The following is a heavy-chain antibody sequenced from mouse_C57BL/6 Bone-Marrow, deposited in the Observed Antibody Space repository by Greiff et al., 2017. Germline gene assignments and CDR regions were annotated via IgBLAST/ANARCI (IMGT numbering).Heavy chain of an antibody. CDR3: ARQKRSVYDCYSYYAMDD. CDR1: GFTFSDYG. D-gene: IGHD2-3*01. Sequence: EVMLVESGGGLVKPGGSLKLSCAASGFTFSDYGMHWVRQAPEKRLEWVAYISNGGGSTYYPDTVKGRFTISRDNAKNTLYLQMSRLKSEDTAMYYCARQKRSVYDCYSYYAMDDWGQGTSVTVSS. V-gene: IGHV5-12*01. J-gene: IGHJ4*01. CDR2: ISNGGGST.